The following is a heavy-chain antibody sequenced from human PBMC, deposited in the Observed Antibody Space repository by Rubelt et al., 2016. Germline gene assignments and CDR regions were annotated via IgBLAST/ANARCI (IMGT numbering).Heavy chain of an antibody. CDR3: AREAYSGRYPLIDY. Sequence: QVQLVQSGAEVKKPGASVKVSCKASGYTFTSYGISWVRQAPGQGLEWMGWISAYNGNTNPAQNVQGRGTRTTDTSTSTAYMELRSLTSDATAVYYCAREAYSGRYPLIDYWGQGTLVTVSS. V-gene: IGHV1-18*01. CDR2: ISAYNGNT. D-gene: IGHD1-26*01. J-gene: IGHJ4*02. CDR1: GYTFTSYG.